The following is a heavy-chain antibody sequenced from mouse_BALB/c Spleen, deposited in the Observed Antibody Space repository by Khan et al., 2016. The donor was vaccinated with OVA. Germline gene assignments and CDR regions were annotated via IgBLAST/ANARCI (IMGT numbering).Heavy chain of an antibody. D-gene: IGHD2-2*01. Sequence: QVQLKESGPGLVAPSQSLSITCTVSGFSLTSYGVHWVRQPPGKGLEWLGVIWPGGSTNYNSALMSRLSISKDNSKSQVFLKMNSLQTDDPAMYYCARYYGNDGWYFDVWGAGTTVTVSS. V-gene: IGHV2-9*02. CDR2: IWPGGST. CDR1: GFSLTSYG. J-gene: IGHJ1*01. CDR3: ARYYGNDGWYFDV.